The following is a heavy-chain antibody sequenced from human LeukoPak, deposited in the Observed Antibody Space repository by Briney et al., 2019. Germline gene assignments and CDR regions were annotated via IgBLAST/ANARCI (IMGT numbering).Heavy chain of an antibody. V-gene: IGHV4-4*02. D-gene: IGHD3-10*01. CDR1: GVSSSSNLW. Sequence: SETLSLTCAVSGVSSSSNLWWTWVRQPPGKGLEWIAEIHHSGSINYNPSLKSRVTISVDKAKNQFSLNLNSVTAADTAVYYCARGGDRSFDYWGQGTLVTVSS. CDR3: ARGGDRSFDY. J-gene: IGHJ4*02. CDR2: IHHSGSI.